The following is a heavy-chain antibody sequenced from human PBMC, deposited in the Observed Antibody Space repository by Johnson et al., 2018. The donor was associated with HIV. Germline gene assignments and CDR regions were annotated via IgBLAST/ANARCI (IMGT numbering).Heavy chain of an antibody. V-gene: IGHV3-30-3*01. D-gene: IGHD3-22*01. Sequence: VQLVESGGGVVQPGRSLRLSCAASGFTFSSYAMHWVRQAPGKGLEWVAVISYDGSNKYYADSVKGRFTISRDNSKNTLYLQMNSLRAEDTAVYYCAISFNYYDSSGYYDPGAFDIWGQGTMVTVSS. CDR3: AISFNYYDSSGYYDPGAFDI. CDR2: ISYDGSNK. CDR1: GFTFSSYA. J-gene: IGHJ3*02.